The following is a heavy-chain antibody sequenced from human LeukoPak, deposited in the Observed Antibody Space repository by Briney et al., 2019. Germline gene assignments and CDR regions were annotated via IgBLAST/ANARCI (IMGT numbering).Heavy chain of an antibody. D-gene: IGHD3-16*01. J-gene: IGHJ4*02. CDR1: GYSFTTYW. V-gene: IGHV5-51*01. Sequence: GESLKISCKGSGYSFTTYWIAWVRQMPGKGLEWMGIINPGDSDPRYSPSFQGQVTISVDKAISTAYLQWSSLKASDTAMYYCARRHGVWGDYYLDYWGQGTLVTVSS. CDR2: INPGDSDP. CDR3: ARRHGVWGDYYLDY.